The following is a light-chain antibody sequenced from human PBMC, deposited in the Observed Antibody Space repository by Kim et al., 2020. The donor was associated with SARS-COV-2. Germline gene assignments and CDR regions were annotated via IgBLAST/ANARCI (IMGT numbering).Light chain of an antibody. CDR1: QNLSTC. CDR2: KVS. V-gene: IGKV1-5*03. CDR3: QQHNIFPYT. Sequence: ACVGDRVNHAWRAIQNLSTCLAWYQQKPGKAPTLLIYKVSSLESGVPSRFSGSGSGTELTLTISSLQPDDFATYYCQQHNIFPYTFGQGTKLEI. J-gene: IGKJ2*01.